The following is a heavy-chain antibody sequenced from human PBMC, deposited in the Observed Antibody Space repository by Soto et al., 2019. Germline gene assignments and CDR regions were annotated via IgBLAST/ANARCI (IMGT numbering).Heavy chain of an antibody. V-gene: IGHV1-2*02. CDR2: INPNSGGT. J-gene: IGHJ5*02. CDR3: ARALDYGDYVWFDP. CDR1: GYTFTDYY. Sequence: QVQLVQSGAEVKKPGASVKVSCKASGYTFTDYYIHWVRQAPGQGLEWMGWINPNSGGTNYAQKFHGRVTMTRDTSISTAYMELSRLRSDDTAVYYCARALDYGDYVWFDPWGQGTLVTDSS. D-gene: IGHD4-17*01.